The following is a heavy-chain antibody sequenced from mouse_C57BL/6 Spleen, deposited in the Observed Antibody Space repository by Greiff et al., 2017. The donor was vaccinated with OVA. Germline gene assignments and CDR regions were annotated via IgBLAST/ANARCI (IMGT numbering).Heavy chain of an antibody. V-gene: IGHV1-82*01. CDR2: IYPGDGDT. CDR3: ARFRYYGSSS. J-gene: IGHJ3*01. D-gene: IGHD1-1*01. CDR1: GYAFSSSW. Sequence: VQLQQSGPEPVKPGASVKISCKASGYAFSSSWMNWVKQRPGKGLEWIGRIYPGDGDTNYNGKFKGKATLTADKSSSTAYMQLSSLTSEDSAVYFCARFRYYGSSSWGQGTLVTVSA.